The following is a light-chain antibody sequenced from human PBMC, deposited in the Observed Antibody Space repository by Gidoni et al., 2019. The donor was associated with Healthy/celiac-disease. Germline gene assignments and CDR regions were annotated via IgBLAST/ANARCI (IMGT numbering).Light chain of an antibody. J-gene: IGKJ2*01. CDR2: AAS. Sequence: DIQMTPSPSSLSASVGDRVTLTCRASQSISSYLNWYQQKPGKAPKLLIYAASRLQSGVPSRFSGSGSGTDFTLTISSLQPEDFATYYCQQSYSTPRTFGQGTKLEIK. CDR1: QSISSY. V-gene: IGKV1-39*01. CDR3: QQSYSTPRT.